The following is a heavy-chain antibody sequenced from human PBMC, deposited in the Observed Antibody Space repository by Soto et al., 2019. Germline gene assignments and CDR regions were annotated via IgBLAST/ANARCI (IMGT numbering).Heavy chain of an antibody. J-gene: IGHJ6*02. CDR1: GGSISSGGYS. V-gene: IGHV4-30-2*01. CDR2: IYHSGST. CDR3: ARGPLYCSSTSCYPYYYYGMDV. Sequence: SETLSLTCAVSGGSISSGGYSWSWIRQPPGKGLEWIGYIYHSGSTYYSPSLKSRVTISVDRSKNQISLKLSSVTAADTAVYYCARGPLYCSSTSCYPYYYYGMDVWGQGTTVTVSS. D-gene: IGHD2-2*01.